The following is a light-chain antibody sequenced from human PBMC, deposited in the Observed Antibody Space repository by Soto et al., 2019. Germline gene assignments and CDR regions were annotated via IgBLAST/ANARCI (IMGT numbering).Light chain of an antibody. CDR1: QSVSSN. Sequence: EMVMTQSPATLSVSTGERATLSCRSSQSVSSNLAWYRQKPGQAPRLLIYGASTRATGIPARFSGSGSGTEFTLTISSLQSEDFAVYYCQQYNNWPPWTFGQGTKVDIK. V-gene: IGKV3-15*01. CDR3: QQYNNWPPWT. CDR2: GAS. J-gene: IGKJ1*01.